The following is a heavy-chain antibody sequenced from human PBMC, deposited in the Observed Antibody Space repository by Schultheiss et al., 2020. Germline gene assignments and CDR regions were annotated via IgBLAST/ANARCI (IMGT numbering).Heavy chain of an antibody. V-gene: IGHV4-30-4*01. Sequence: SETLSLTCTVSGGGSITSSGYYWSWFRQRPGKGLEWIGYIYYSGSTYYNPSLKSRVTISVDTSKNQFSLKLSSVTAADTAVYYCARLSGTYGSDCDHWGQGTLVTVSS. CDR1: GGGSITSSGYY. J-gene: IGHJ4*02. CDR2: IYYSGST. CDR3: ARLSGTYGSDCDH. D-gene: IGHD1-26*01.